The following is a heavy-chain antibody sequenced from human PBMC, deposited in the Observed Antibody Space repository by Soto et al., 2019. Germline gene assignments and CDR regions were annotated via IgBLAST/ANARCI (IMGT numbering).Heavy chain of an antibody. D-gene: IGHD2-2*02. Sequence: VQLVESGGGLGKPGGSLRLSCAASGFNFPGYSMNWVRQAPWKGLEWVASISSGSHFIYYADSVRGRFTISRDNARDSLLLQMNSLSAVDTGVYFCARDQFQGQMLIPYFDFWGQGTLVTVSS. CDR2: ISSGSHFI. CDR1: GFNFPGYS. V-gene: IGHV3-21*04. J-gene: IGHJ4*02. CDR3: ARDQFQGQMLIPYFDF.